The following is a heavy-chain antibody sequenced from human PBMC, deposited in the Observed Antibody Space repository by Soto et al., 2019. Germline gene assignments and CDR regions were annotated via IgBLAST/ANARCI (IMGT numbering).Heavy chain of an antibody. Sequence: ASVKVSCKASGYIFRKYGISWVRQAPGQGLEWMGWINADKGSTKYAQKFQDRVTMTRDTSTSTAYMELRRLRSDDTAVYYCAISYYDSSGDAFDIRGQGTMVTVSS. CDR2: INADKGST. J-gene: IGHJ3*02. CDR3: AISYYDSSGDAFDI. V-gene: IGHV1-18*01. CDR1: GYIFRKYG. D-gene: IGHD3-22*01.